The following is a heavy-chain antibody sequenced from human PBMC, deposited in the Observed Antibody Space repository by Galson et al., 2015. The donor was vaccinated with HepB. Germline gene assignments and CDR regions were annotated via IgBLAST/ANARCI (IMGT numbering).Heavy chain of an antibody. D-gene: IGHD5-24*01. Sequence: SLRLSCAASGFSFRSYSMHWVRQAPGKGLEYVSFISSNGGSTYYADSVKGRFTISRDNSKNRLYLQMSSLRAEDTAVYYCVKDKYEMVTIPLDYWGQGTLVIVSS. J-gene: IGHJ4*02. CDR3: VKDKYEMVTIPLDY. CDR2: ISSNGGST. V-gene: IGHV3-64D*06. CDR1: GFSFRSYS.